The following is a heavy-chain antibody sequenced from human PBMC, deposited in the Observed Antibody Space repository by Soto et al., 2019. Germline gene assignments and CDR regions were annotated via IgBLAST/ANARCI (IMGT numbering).Heavy chain of an antibody. CDR2: IKGDASRQ. CDR3: ARDVSPGSRSLYLDAFDI. D-gene: IGHD3-10*01. Sequence: EVQLVESGGGLVQPGGSLRLSCAASGFTFNNYWMTWVRQAPGKGLEWVANIKGDASRQSYLDSVGGRFTISRDNAENSLYLQMNSLIAEDTALYFCARDVSPGSRSLYLDAFDIWGQGTMVTVSS. J-gene: IGHJ3*02. CDR1: GFTFNNYW. V-gene: IGHV3-7*05.